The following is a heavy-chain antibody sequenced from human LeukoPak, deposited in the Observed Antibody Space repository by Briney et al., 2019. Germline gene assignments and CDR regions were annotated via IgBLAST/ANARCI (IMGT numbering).Heavy chain of an antibody. Sequence: SETLSLTCAVYGGSFSGYYWSWIRQPPGKGLEWIGEINHSGSTNYNPSLKSRVTISVDTSKNQLSLKLSSVTAADTAVYYCARVRGVIISYYFDYWGQGTLVTVSS. CDR2: INHSGST. V-gene: IGHV4-34*01. D-gene: IGHD3-10*01. CDR3: ARVRGVIISYYFDY. CDR1: GGSFSGYY. J-gene: IGHJ4*02.